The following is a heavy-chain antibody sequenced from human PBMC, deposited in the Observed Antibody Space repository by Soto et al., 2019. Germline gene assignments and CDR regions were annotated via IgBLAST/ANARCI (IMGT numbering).Heavy chain of an antibody. CDR2: TYYRSKWYN. V-gene: IGHV6-1*01. CDR3: ARDRTFEYSSSSSVGRYYYYGMDV. Sequence: SQTLSLTCAISGDSVSSNSAAWSWIRQSPSRGLEWLGRTYYRSKWYNDYAVSVKSRITINPDTSKNQFSLQLNSVTPEDTAVYYCARDRTFEYSSSSSVGRYYYYGMDVWGQGTTVTSP. D-gene: IGHD6-6*01. J-gene: IGHJ6*02. CDR1: GDSVSSNSAA.